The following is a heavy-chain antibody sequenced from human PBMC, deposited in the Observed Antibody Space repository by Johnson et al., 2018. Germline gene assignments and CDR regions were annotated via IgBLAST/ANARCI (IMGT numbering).Heavy chain of an antibody. CDR1: GLPFSSYS. CDR3: GGDVGPYCGVDCSPNAC. CDR2: ISGSGSVI. Sequence: VQLVESGGGWVQPGGSLRLSCVASGLPFSSYSMNWVRQAPGEGLEWLAYISGSGSVIYYAESVKGRFTISRDNARNSLYLQMNSLWDGVTAVYYCGGDVGPYCGVDCSPNACWGQGTLVTVSS. J-gene: IGHJ4*02. D-gene: IGHD2-21*02. V-gene: IGHV3-48*02.